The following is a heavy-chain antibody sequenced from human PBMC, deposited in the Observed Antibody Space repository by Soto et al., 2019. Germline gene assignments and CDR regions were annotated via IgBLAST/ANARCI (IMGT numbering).Heavy chain of an antibody. D-gene: IGHD3-16*01. Sequence: QVQLVESGGGVVQPGRSLRLSCAASGCTFRIYSMHWVRQSPGKGLEWVAVMWYDGTNKYYGESVKGRFTISRDNSENTLYLQMNSLRVEDTAVYYCARDATFGTKGGSFDIWGHGTLVTVSS. CDR3: ARDATFGTKGGSFDI. V-gene: IGHV3-33*01. CDR1: GCTFRIYS. CDR2: MWYDGTNK. J-gene: IGHJ3*02.